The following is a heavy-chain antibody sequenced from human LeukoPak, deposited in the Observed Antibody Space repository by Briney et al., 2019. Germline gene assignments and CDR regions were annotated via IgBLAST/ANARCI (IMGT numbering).Heavy chain of an antibody. J-gene: IGHJ4*02. CDR3: ARIPSGSYSQYDY. CDR2: IYTSGST. V-gene: IGHV4-4*07. CDR1: GGSISSYD. D-gene: IGHD1-26*01. Sequence: SETLSLTCTVSGGSISSYDWGWIRQPAGKGLEWIGRIYTSGSTNYNPSLKSRVTMSVDTSKNQFSLYLSSVTAADTAVYYCARIPSGSYSQYDYWGQGTLVTVSS.